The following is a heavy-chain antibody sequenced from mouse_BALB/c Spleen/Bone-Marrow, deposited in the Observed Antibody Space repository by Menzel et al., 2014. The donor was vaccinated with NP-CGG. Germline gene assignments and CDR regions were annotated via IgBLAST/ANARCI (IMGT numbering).Heavy chain of an antibody. CDR1: GYAFSGYW. CDR2: IYPGDGDT. Sequence: QVQLQQPGAELVRPGSSVKTSCKASGYAFSGYWMNWVKQRPGQGLEWIGQIYPGDGDTDYNGKFKGKATLTADKSSSTAYMQLSSLTSEDSAVYFCARGGISVDYWGQGTTLTVSS. V-gene: IGHV1-80*01. J-gene: IGHJ2*01. CDR3: ARGGISVDY.